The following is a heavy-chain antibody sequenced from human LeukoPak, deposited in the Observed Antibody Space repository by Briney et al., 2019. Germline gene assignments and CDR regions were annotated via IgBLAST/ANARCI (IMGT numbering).Heavy chain of an antibody. V-gene: IGHV3-23*01. CDR1: GFTFNIYA. CDR3: AKVPRVPATMRGSTSGNYYYYMDV. CDR2: ISGSGGST. Sequence: GGSLRLSCAASGFTFNIYAMSWVRQAPGKGLEWFSAISGSGGSTYYADSVKGRFTISRDNSKNTVSLQMNSLRAEDTAIYYCAKVPRVPATMRGSTSGNYYYYMDVWGKGTTVTVSS. D-gene: IGHD2-2*01. J-gene: IGHJ6*03.